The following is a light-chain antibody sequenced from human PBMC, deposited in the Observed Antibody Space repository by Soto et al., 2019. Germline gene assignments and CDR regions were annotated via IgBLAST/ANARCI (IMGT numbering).Light chain of an antibody. V-gene: IGLV2-14*03. J-gene: IGLJ1*01. CDR2: EVS. CDR3: SSYTTSNNFV. Sequence: ALTQPASVFGSPGQSITISCTGTSSDVGGYNFVSWYQQHPGKAPKLMIYEVSNRPSGVSNRFSGSKSGNTASLTISGLQPEDEADYYCSSYTTSNNFVFGTGTKVTVL. CDR1: SSDVGGYNF.